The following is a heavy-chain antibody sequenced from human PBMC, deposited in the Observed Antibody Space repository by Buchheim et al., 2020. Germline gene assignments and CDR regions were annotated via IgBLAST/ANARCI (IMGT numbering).Heavy chain of an antibody. CDR3: ARQAWLRLYVLTSTCMDV. V-gene: IGHV3-30*04. CDR2: ISYDGSNK. D-gene: IGHD5-12*01. CDR1: GFTFSSYA. J-gene: IGHJ6*02. Sequence: QVQLVESGGGVVQPGRSLRLSCAASGFTFSSYAMHWVRQAPGKGLEWVAVISYDGSNKYYADSVKGRFTISRDNSKNTLYLQMNSLRAEDTAVYYCARQAWLRLYVLTSTCMDVWGQGTT.